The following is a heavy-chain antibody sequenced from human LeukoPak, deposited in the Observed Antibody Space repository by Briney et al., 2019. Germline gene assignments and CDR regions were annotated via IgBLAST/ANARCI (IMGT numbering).Heavy chain of an antibody. CDR3: ARASGAAGDFDY. D-gene: IGHD3-10*01. J-gene: IGHJ4*02. V-gene: IGHV3-48*04. CDR1: GFTFSRKT. Sequence: PGGSLRLSCAASGFTFSRKTMNWVRQAPGKGLEWVSYISSDSGTIYYADSVKGRFIISRDNAKNSLYLQMSSLRAEDTAVYYCARASGAAGDFDYWGQGTLVTVSS. CDR2: ISSDSGTI.